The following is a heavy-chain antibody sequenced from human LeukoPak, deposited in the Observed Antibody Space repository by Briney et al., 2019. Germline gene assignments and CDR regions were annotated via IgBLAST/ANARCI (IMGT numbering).Heavy chain of an antibody. D-gene: IGHD3-10*01. CDR1: GYSMSRGYF. J-gene: IGHJ5*02. CDR2: IFHSGST. CDR3: ARGGYYGSENDFRFDP. V-gene: IGHV4-38-2*02. Sequence: SETLSLTCTVSGYSMSRGYFWGWIRQPPGKGLEWIASIFHSGSTFYNPSLKSRVTISVETSKNQFSLKLKSVTAADTAVYYCARGGYYGSENDFRFDPWGQGTLVTVSS.